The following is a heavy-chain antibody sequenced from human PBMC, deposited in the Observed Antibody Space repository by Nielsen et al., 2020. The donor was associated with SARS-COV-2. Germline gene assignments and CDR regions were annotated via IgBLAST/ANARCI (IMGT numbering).Heavy chain of an antibody. V-gene: IGHV3-74*01. Sequence: ESLKISCSASGFTFSSTWMDWVRQAQGQGLVWVSRINPSGSGTAYADSVKGRFAVSRDNAENTVVLQIHSLRVEDTAVFYCAGGADFWSGTQKYYMDVWGKGTTVTVSS. D-gene: IGHD3-3*01. CDR2: INPSGSGT. J-gene: IGHJ6*03. CDR3: AGGADFWSGTQKYYMDV. CDR1: GFTFSSTW.